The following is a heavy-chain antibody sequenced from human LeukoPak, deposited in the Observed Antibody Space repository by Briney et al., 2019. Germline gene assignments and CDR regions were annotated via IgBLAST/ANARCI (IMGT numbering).Heavy chain of an antibody. CDR3: ARESVVVPAAFFDY. D-gene: IGHD2-2*01. J-gene: IGHJ4*02. V-gene: IGHV3-20*04. Sequence: GGSLRLSCAASGFSFDDYGMSWVRQAPGKGLEWVSGIIWNGGSTGYADSVKRRFTISRDNAKNSLYLQMNSLRAEDTALYYCARESVVVPAAFFDYWGQGTLVTVSS. CDR1: GFSFDDYG. CDR2: IIWNGGST.